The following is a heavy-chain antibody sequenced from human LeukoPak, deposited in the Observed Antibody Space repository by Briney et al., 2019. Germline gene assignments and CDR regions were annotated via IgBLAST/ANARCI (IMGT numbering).Heavy chain of an antibody. D-gene: IGHD3-10*01. CDR2: VSPDGTGT. CDR1: EFTFSSYS. J-gene: IGHJ4*02. Sequence: GGSLRLSCAASEFTFSSYSMNWVRQAPGKGLEWVSRVSPDGTGTNYAGSVKGRFTISRDNAKNTLYLQLNSLRVEDMAVYYCARGASSGYRIDYWSQGTLVTVSS. CDR3: ARGASSGYRIDY. V-gene: IGHV3-74*01.